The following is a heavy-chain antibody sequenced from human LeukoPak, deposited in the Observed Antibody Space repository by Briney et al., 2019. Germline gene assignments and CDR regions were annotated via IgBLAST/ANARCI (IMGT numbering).Heavy chain of an antibody. Sequence: GGSLRLSCAASGFTFSSYAMHWVRQAPGKGLEWVAVISYDGSNKYYADSVKGRFTISRDNSKNTLYLQMNSPRAEDTAVYYCARDRIGYSYGYNWFDPWGQGTLVTVSS. D-gene: IGHD5-18*01. CDR2: ISYDGSNK. CDR1: GFTFSSYA. J-gene: IGHJ5*02. V-gene: IGHV3-30*04. CDR3: ARDRIGYSYGYNWFDP.